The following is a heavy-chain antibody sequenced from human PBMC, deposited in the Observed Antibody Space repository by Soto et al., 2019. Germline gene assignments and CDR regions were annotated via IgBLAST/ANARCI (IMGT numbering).Heavy chain of an antibody. V-gene: IGHV3-23*04. D-gene: IGHD4-4*01. J-gene: IGHJ5*02. Sequence: EVKLEESGGGLVPPWGSLRLSCAASGFTLNSYALSWVRQAPGKGLEWISTIRGNSDRTYYADSVKGRFTVSRDNSKGTLSLQMDILSADDSAVYYCARGLTVTSWGWLDLWVQGILVTVAS. CDR1: GFTLNSYA. CDR2: IRGNSDRT. CDR3: ARGLTVTSWGWLDL.